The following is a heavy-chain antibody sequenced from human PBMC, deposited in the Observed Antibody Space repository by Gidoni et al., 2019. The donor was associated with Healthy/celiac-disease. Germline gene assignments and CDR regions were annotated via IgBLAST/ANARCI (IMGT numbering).Heavy chain of an antibody. CDR2: IDPSDSYT. D-gene: IGHD6-6*01. V-gene: IGHV5-10-1*03. CDR3: ARHWYSSSSRGAYYFDY. CDR1: GYSFTSYW. J-gene: IGHJ4*02. Sequence: VQSGAEVKKPGESLRISCKGSGYSFTSYWISWVRQMPGKGLEWMGRIDPSDSYTNYSPSFQGHVTISADKSISTAYLQWSSLKAPDTAMYYCARHWYSSSSRGAYYFDYWGQGTLVTVSS.